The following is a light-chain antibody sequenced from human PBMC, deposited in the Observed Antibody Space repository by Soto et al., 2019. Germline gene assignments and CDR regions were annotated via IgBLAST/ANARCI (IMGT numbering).Light chain of an antibody. CDR2: GAS. Sequence: EIVLTQSPGTLSLSPGERATLSCRASQSVSSSSLAWYQQKPGQAPRLLLYGASSRATGIPDRFSGSGSGTEFTLTISRLEPEDFALYYCQQYADSPRTFGQGTKVEIK. CDR3: QQYADSPRT. J-gene: IGKJ1*01. V-gene: IGKV3-20*01. CDR1: QSVSSSS.